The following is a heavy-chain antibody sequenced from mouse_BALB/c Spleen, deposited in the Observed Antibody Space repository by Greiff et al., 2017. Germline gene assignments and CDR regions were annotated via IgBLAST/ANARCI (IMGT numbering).Heavy chain of an antibody. CDR2: ISSGGSYT. CDR3: ARDMLRLQYYAMDY. J-gene: IGHJ4*01. CDR1: GFTFSSYA. Sequence: EVQRVESGGGLVKPGGSLKLSCAASGFTFSSYAMSWVRQSPEKRLEWVAEISSGGSYTYYPDTVTGRFTISRDNAKNTLYLEMSSLRSEVTAMYYCARDMLRLQYYAMDYWGQGTSVTVSS. D-gene: IGHD1-2*01. V-gene: IGHV5-9-4*01.